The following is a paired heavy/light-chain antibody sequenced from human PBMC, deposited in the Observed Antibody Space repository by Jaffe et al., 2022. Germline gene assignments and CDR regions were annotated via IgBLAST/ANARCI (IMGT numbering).Heavy chain of an antibody. V-gene: IGHV3-48*03. CDR1: GGTFTNYE. J-gene: IGHJ3*02. CDR3: ARNYDI. CDR2: IESIGITT. Sequence: EVQLVESGGGLVQPGGSLRLSCAASGGTFTNYEMNWFRQAPGKGLEWVSFIESIGITTYYADSVKGRFTISRDIAKNSLYLQMNTLRAEDTALYYCARNYDIWGQGTMVTVSS.
Light chain of an antibody. J-gene: IGLJ3*02. CDR3: MIWHSSAWV. V-gene: IGLV5-45*01. Sequence: QAVLTQPASLSASPGASASLTCTLRSGINVDTYIYWYQQKPGSPPRYLLRYKSDSDKQQGSGVPSRFSGSKDASANAGILVISGLQSEDEADYYCMIWHSSAWVFGGGTKLTVL. CDR1: SGINVDTY. CDR2: YKSDSDK.